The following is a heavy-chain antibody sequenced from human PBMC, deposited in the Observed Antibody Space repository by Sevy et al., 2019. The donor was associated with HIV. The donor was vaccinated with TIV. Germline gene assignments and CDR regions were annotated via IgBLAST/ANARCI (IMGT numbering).Heavy chain of an antibody. V-gene: IGHV1-69*13. CDR3: AREQGLAAYSGYDYYYFDY. CDR1: GGTFSSYA. CDR2: IIPIFGTA. Sequence: ASVKVSCKASGGTFSSYAISWVRQAPGQGLEWMGGIIPIFGTANYAQKFQGRVTITADESTSTAYVELSSLRSEDTAVYYCAREQGLAAYSGYDYYYFDYWGQGTLVTVSS. D-gene: IGHD5-12*01. J-gene: IGHJ4*02.